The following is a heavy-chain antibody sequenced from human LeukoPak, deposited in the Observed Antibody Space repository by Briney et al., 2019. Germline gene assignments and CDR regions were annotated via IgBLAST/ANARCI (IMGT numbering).Heavy chain of an antibody. CDR1: GFMFSSYW. CDR2: IKEDGSEK. D-gene: IGHD5-24*01. CDR3: AKDDRWLQFCC. J-gene: IGHJ4*02. V-gene: IGHV3-7*03. Sequence: GGSLRLSCAASGFMFSSYWMSWVRQAPGKGLEWVADIKEDGSEKSYVDSVKGRFTISRDNSRNTVYLQMNSLRAEDTAVYYCAKDDRWLQFCCWGQGTLVTVSA.